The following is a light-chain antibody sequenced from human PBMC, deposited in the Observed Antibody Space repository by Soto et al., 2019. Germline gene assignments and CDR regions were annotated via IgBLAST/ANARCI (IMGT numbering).Light chain of an antibody. CDR1: SSDVGGYNY. V-gene: IGLV2-11*01. Sequence: LTQPRSVSGSPGQSVTISCTGTSSDVGGYNYVSWYQQHPGKAPKLMVYDVNKRPSGVPDRFSGSRSGNTASLTISGLQAEDEADYYCCSYAGSYTLVFGTGTKVTVL. CDR3: CSYAGSYTLV. CDR2: DVN. J-gene: IGLJ1*01.